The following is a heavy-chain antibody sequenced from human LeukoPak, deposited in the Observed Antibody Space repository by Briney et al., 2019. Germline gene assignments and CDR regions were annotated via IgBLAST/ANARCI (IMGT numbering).Heavy chain of an antibody. CDR1: GYTFSSYA. J-gene: IGHJ5*02. CDR3: ARDLFTLNWFDP. V-gene: IGHV1-69*05. Sequence: SSVKVSCKAAGYTFSSYAISWVRQAPGQGLEWMGRIIPIFGTANYAQKFQGRVTITTDESTSTAYMELSSLRSEDTAVYYCARDLFTLNWFDPWGQGTLVTVSS. D-gene: IGHD2/OR15-2a*01. CDR2: IIPIFGTA.